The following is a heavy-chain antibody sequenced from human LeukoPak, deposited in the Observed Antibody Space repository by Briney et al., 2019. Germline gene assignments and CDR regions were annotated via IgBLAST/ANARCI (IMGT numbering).Heavy chain of an antibody. Sequence: PGGSLRLSCAASGFTFSSYSMNWVRQAPGKGLEWVSSISSSSSYIYYADSVKGRFTISRGNAKNSLYLQMNSLRAEDTAVYYCARDGAPNTPRYSSGWCLDYWGQGTLVTVSS. CDR2: ISSSSSYI. V-gene: IGHV3-21*01. J-gene: IGHJ4*02. CDR1: GFTFSSYS. CDR3: ARDGAPNTPRYSSGWCLDY. D-gene: IGHD6-19*01.